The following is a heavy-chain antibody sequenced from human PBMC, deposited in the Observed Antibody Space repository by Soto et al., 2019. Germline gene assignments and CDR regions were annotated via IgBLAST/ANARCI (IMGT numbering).Heavy chain of an antibody. J-gene: IGHJ5*02. V-gene: IGHV4-39*01. D-gene: IGHD3-3*01. CDR2: IYYSGST. Sequence: SETLSLTCTVSGGSISSSSYYWGWIRQPPGKGLEWIGSIYYSGSTYYNPSLKSRVTISVDTSKNQFSLKLSSVTAADTAVYFCARQVRSYDFWSGYYMYNWFDPWGQGTLVTVSP. CDR1: GGSISSSSYY. CDR3: ARQVRSYDFWSGYYMYNWFDP.